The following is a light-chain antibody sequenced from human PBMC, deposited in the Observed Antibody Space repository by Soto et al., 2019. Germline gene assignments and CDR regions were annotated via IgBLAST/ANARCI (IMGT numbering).Light chain of an antibody. CDR3: QHYNNWPRT. V-gene: IGKV3-15*01. Sequence: EIVMTQSPATLSASPGERATLSCRASQSVSSNLAWYPQKPGQAPRLLIYGASTRATGIPARFSGSGSGTEFPLTISTLQPEDFAVYSCQHYNNWPRTFGQGTKVEIK. J-gene: IGKJ1*01. CDR2: GAS. CDR1: QSVSSN.